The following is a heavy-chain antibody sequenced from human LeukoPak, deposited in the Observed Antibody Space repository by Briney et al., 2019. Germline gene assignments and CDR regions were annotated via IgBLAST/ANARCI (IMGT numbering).Heavy chain of an antibody. D-gene: IGHD1-26*01. CDR2: IWYDGSNK. V-gene: IGHV3-33*01. CDR3: AREAFRVGATRYFAY. Sequence: GGSLRLSCAASGFTFSSYGMHWVRQAPGKGLEWVAVIWYDGSNKYYADSVKGRVTISRDNSKNKLYLQMHSMCAEDTAVYYCAREAFRVGATRYFAYWGQGTLVTVSS. J-gene: IGHJ4*02. CDR1: GFTFSSYG.